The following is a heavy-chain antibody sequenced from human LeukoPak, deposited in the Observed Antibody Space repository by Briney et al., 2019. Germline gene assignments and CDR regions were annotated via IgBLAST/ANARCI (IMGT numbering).Heavy chain of an antibody. Sequence: AETLSLTCTVSGGSISSYYWSWIRQPPGKGLEWIGRIYHSGSINYNPSLKSRVTMSVDTPKNQFSLKLSSVTAADTAVYYCARYGGYDRYFDYWVQGTLVTVSS. CDR2: IYHSGSI. V-gene: IGHV4-4*07. D-gene: IGHD5-12*01. CDR3: ARYGGYDRYFDY. J-gene: IGHJ4*02. CDR1: GGSISSYY.